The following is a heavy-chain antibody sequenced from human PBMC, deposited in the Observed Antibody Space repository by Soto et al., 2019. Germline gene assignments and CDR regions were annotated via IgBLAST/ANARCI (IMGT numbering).Heavy chain of an antibody. D-gene: IGHD3-10*01. J-gene: IGHJ6*02. CDR1: GFTFSDYY. CDR2: ISSSGSTI. V-gene: IGHV3-11*01. CDR3: ARDHTALWFGAHRQSGMDV. Sequence: GGSLRLSCAASGFTFSDYYMSWIRQAPGKGLEWVSYISSSGSTIYYADSVKGRFTISRDNAKNSLYLQMNSLRAEDTAVYYCARDHTALWFGAHRQSGMDVWGQGTTVTVSS.